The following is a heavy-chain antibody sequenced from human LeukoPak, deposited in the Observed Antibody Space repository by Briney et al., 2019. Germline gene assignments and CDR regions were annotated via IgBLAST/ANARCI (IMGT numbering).Heavy chain of an antibody. J-gene: IGHJ4*02. CDR1: GFTFTSYS. CDR2: ITSTSSYI. D-gene: IGHD2-2*01. CDR3: AKGGFCSSSSCHLLPYDY. Sequence: AGGSLRLSCAASGFTFTSYSMNWVRQAPGKGLEWVSSITSTSSYIYYADSVKGRFAISRDNSKNTLFLQMSSLRVEDTATYYCAKGGFCSSSSCHLLPYDYWGQGTLVAVSS. V-gene: IGHV3-21*01.